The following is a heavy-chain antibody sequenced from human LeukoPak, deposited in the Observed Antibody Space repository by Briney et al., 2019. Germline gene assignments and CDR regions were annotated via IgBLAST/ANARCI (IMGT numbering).Heavy chain of an antibody. CDR2: ISSSGSTI. CDR3: ARYPYVMGRDGYNYFDY. V-gene: IGHV3-11*01. D-gene: IGHD5-24*01. CDR1: GFIFSDYY. Sequence: KPGGSLRLSCAASGFIFSDYYMSWIRQAPGKGLEWISYISSSGSTIYYADSVKGRFNISRDNAKNSLYLQMNSLRAEDTAVYYCARYPYVMGRDGYNYFDYWGQGTLVTVSS. J-gene: IGHJ4*02.